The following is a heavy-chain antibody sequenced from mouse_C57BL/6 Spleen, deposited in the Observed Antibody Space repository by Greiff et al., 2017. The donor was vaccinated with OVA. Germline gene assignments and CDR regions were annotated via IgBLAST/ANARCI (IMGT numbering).Heavy chain of an antibody. Sequence: VQLQQSGPELVKPGASVKLSCKASGYTFTSYDINWVNQRPGQGLEWIGWIYPRDGSTKYNEKFKGKATLTVDTSSSTAYMELHSLTSEDEAADFYASEKQFDYWGQGTTLTVSS. CDR1: GYTFTSYD. J-gene: IGHJ2*01. CDR2: IYPRDGST. V-gene: IGHV1-85*01. CDR3: ASEKQFDY.